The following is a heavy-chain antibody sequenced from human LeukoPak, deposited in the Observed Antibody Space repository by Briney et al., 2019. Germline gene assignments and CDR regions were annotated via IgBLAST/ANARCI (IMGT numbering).Heavy chain of an antibody. CDR3: ARLALRLGYFDY. CDR2: IYYSGST. CDR1: GGSISNYY. J-gene: IGHJ4*02. D-gene: IGHD3-16*01. Sequence: SETLSLTCNVSGGSISNYYWSWIRQPPGKGLEWIGYIYYSGSTYYNPSLKSRVTISVDTSKNQFSLKLSSVTAADTAVYYCARLALRLGYFDYWGQGTLVTVSS. V-gene: IGHV4-59*08.